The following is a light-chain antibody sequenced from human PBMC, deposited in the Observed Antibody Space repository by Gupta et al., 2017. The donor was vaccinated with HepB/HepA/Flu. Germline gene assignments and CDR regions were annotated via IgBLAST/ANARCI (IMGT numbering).Light chain of an antibody. CDR3: QQSVRSPVT. V-gene: IGKV1-39*01. CDR1: QNINTY. CDR2: ASI. J-gene: IGKJ4*01. Sequence: DIHMIQSPASLYASIGDRVTITCRASQNINTYLNWYQQKPGRAPKLLIYASISLQSGVPSKFSGDGSGTDFTLTINNLQPGDFASYYCQQSVRSPVTFGRGTTVEVK.